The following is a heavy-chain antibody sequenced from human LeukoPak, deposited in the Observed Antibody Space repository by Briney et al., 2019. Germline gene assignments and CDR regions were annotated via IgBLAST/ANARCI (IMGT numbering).Heavy chain of an antibody. CDR3: ARVNCGSGYYPPEYYFDY. Sequence: GGSLRLSCAASGFTFSSYAMHWVRQAPGKGLEYVSAISSNGGSTYYANSVKGRFTISRDNSKNTLYLQMGSLRAEDMAVYYCARVNCGSGYYPPEYYFDYWGRGTLVTVYS. CDR2: ISSNGGST. CDR1: GFTFSSYA. J-gene: IGHJ4*02. D-gene: IGHD3-10*01. V-gene: IGHV3-64*01.